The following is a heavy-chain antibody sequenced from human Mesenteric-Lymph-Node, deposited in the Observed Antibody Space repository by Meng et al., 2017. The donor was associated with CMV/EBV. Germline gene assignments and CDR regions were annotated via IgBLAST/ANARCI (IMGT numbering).Heavy chain of an antibody. J-gene: IGHJ4*02. D-gene: IGHD6-6*01. V-gene: IGHV5-51*01. Sequence: GGSLRLSCKGSGYSFSSYWIGWVRQMPGKGLEWMGIIYPGDSDTRYSPSFQGQVTISADKSISTAYLQWSSLKASDTAMYYCARLGYRNSADYWGQGTLVTVSS. CDR3: ARLGYRNSADY. CDR1: GYSFSSYW. CDR2: IYPGDSDT.